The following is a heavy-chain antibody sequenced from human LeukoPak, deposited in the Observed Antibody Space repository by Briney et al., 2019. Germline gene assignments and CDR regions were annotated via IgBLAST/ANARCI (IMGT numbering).Heavy chain of an antibody. CDR2: ISSSSSYI. J-gene: IGHJ4*02. D-gene: IGHD6-6*01. CDR1: GFTFSSYS. V-gene: IGHV3-21*01. Sequence: GGSLRLSCAASGFTFSSYSMNWVRQAPGEGLEWVSSISSSSSYIYYADSVKGRFTISRDNAKNSLYLQMNSLRAEDTAVYYCARDRTGIAARYFDYWGQGTLVTVSS. CDR3: ARDRTGIAARYFDY.